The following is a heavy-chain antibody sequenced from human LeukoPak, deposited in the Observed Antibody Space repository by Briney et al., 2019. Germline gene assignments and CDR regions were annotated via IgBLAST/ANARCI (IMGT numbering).Heavy chain of an antibody. J-gene: IGHJ3*02. CDR2: ISGSGGST. CDR3: AKGSSATLGGAFDI. CDR1: EFTFSSYA. D-gene: IGHD3-22*01. V-gene: IGHV3-23*01. Sequence: PGGSLRLSCVVSEFTFSSYAMSWVRQAPGKGLEWVSFISGSGGSTNYADSVKGRFTISRDNSKNTLYLQMNSLRAEDTAVYYCAKGSSATLGGAFDIWGQGTMVTVSS.